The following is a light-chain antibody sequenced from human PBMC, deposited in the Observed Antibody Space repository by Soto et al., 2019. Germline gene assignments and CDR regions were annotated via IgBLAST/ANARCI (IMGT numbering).Light chain of an antibody. V-gene: IGKV3-20*01. CDR1: PSLSSSY. CDR2: GAS. Sequence: ETVLTQSPGTLSLSPGEKATLSCRASPSLSSSYLAWYQQKPGQAPRLVIYGASSRAAGIPDRFSGIGSGTHFTLTISRQQPEDFAVYYCQQYDRSPITFGQGTRLEVK. J-gene: IGKJ5*01. CDR3: QQYDRSPIT.